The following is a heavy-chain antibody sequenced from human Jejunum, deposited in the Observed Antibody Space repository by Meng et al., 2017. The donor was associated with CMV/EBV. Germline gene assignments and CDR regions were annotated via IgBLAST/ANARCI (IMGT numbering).Heavy chain of an antibody. J-gene: IGHJ4*02. D-gene: IGHD1-26*01. V-gene: IGHV4-4*02. Sequence: SSSLNWWSWVRQPPGKGLEWIGEMSPTASSNYNPSLKSRVTMSVDRSKNQLSLKLTSVTAADTAIYYCARGRSTRTYSYRGTFDFWGQGTLVTVSS. CDR3: ARGRSTRTYSYRGTFDF. CDR2: MSPTASS. CDR1: SSSLNW.